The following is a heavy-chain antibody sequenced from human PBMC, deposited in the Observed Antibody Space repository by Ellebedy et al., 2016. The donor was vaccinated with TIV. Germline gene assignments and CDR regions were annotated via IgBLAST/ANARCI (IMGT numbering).Heavy chain of an antibody. D-gene: IGHD3-9*01. J-gene: IGHJ3*02. CDR2: ISSPGSSI. CDR3: ARVILTGPADIDAFDI. V-gene: IGHV3-48*04. CDR1: GFTFSTYS. Sequence: GESLKISCVASGFTFSTYSMNWVRQAPGKGLEWVAYISSPGSSIEYEGSARGRFTISRDNAKSSLYLQMDSLRAEDTAVYYCARVILTGPADIDAFDIWGQGTMVTVSS.